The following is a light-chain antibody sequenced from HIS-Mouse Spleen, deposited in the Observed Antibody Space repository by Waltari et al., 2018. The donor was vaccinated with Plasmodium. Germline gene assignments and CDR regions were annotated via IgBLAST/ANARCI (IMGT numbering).Light chain of an antibody. J-gene: IGLJ3*02. CDR1: ALPTKY. Sequence: SYALTQPPSASVSPGQTARITCSVDALPTKYAYWYQQKSGQAPVLVIYEDSKRPSGIPERFSGSSSGTMATLTISGAQVEDEADYYCYSTDSSGNHRVFGGGTKLTVL. CDR3: YSTDSSGNHRV. CDR2: EDS. V-gene: IGLV3-10*01.